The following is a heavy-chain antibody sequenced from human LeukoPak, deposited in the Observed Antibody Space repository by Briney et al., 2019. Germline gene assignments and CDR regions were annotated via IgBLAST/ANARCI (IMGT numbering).Heavy chain of an antibody. V-gene: IGHV4-59*01. Sequence: PETLSPTRALSGGSITSDYWGWIRQPPGKGLEWIGYIYYSGSTNYNPSLKSRVTISVDTSKKQFSLKLSSVTAAGTAVYYCARCRHGLVYYCEHGAQGPLDTVSS. D-gene: IGHD5-24*01. CDR3: ARCRHGLVYYCEH. J-gene: IGHJ4*02. CDR2: IYYSGST. CDR1: GGSITSDY.